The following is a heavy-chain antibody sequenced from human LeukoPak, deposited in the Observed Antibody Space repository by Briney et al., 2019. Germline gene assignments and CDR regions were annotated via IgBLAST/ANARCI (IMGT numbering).Heavy chain of an antibody. V-gene: IGHV3-69-1*01. CDR2: ISSSSYI. CDR1: GFTFRREY. CDR3: ARVDYSIGWFDP. J-gene: IGHJ5*02. Sequence: GGSLRLSCVATGFTFRREYMHWVRQAPGKGLEWVSSISSSSYIYYADSVKGRFTISRDNAKNSLYLQMNSLRAEDTAVYYCARVDYSIGWFDPWGQGTLVTVSS. D-gene: IGHD4-11*01.